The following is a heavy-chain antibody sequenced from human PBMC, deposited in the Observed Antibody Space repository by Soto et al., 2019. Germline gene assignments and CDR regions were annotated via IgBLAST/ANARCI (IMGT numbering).Heavy chain of an antibody. CDR3: ARVRKWIQLWSYFDY. CDR2: IYYSGST. D-gene: IGHD5-18*01. Sequence: QVKLQESGPGLVKPSQTLSLTCTVSGGSISSGGYYWSWIRQHPGKGLEWIGYIYYSGSTYYNPSLKSRVTISVDTSKNQFSLKLSSVTAADTAVYYCARVRKWIQLWSYFDYWGQGTLVTVSS. CDR1: GGSISSGGYY. V-gene: IGHV4-31*03. J-gene: IGHJ4*02.